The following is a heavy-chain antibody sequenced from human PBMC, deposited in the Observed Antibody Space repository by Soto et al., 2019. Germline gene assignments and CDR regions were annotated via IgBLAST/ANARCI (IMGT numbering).Heavy chain of an antibody. CDR2: ASGGGGGT. J-gene: IGHJ4*02. CDR3: AKLSGTYYDY. V-gene: IGHV3-23*01. CDR1: GFTFSSYA. Sequence: PVGSLRLSCAGSGFTFSSYALSWVRQAPGEGLEWVSGASGGGGGTYYADSVKGRFTISRDNSKNTLYLQMNSLRAEDTAIYYCAKLSGTYYDYWGPGTLVTVSS. D-gene: IGHD1-26*01.